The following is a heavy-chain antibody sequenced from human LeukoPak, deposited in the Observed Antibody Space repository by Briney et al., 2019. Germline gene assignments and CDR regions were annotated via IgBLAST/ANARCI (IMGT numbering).Heavy chain of an antibody. J-gene: IGHJ6*02. CDR3: AREGGYDFWSGPGMDV. D-gene: IGHD3-3*01. CDR1: GFSFSSYT. Sequence: GGSLRLSCAASGFSFSSYTMNWVRQAPGKGLEWVSSIGSSSSYIYYADSVKGRFTISRDNAKNSLYLQMNSLRAEDTAVYYCAREGGYDFWSGPGMDVWGQGTTVTVSS. V-gene: IGHV3-21*01. CDR2: IGSSSSYI.